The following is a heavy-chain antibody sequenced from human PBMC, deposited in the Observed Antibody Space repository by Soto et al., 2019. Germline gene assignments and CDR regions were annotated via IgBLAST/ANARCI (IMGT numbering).Heavy chain of an antibody. D-gene: IGHD3-3*01. CDR3: AKMVGYDFWSGYGVVMRAPVDD. CDR2: ISYDGSNK. J-gene: IGHJ4*02. V-gene: IGHV3-30*18. CDR1: GFTFSSYG. Sequence: GGSLRLSCAASGFTFSSYGMHWVRQAPGKGLEWVAVISYDGSNKYYADSVKGRFTISRDNSKNTLYLQMNSLRAEDTAVYYCAKMVGYDFWSGYGVVMRAPVDDWGQGTLVTVSS.